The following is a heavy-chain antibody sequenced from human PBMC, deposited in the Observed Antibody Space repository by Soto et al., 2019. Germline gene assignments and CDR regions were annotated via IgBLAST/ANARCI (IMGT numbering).Heavy chain of an antibody. CDR2: ISGSGGST. Sequence: EVQLLESGGGLVQPGGSLRLSCAASGFTFSSYAMSWVRQAPGKGLEWVSAISGSGGSTYYADSVKGRFTISRDNSKNTLYLQMNSLRAEDAAVYYCAKTYYYDSSGSPFDYWGQGTLVTVSS. J-gene: IGHJ4*02. CDR3: AKTYYYDSSGSPFDY. D-gene: IGHD3-22*01. V-gene: IGHV3-23*01. CDR1: GFTFSSYA.